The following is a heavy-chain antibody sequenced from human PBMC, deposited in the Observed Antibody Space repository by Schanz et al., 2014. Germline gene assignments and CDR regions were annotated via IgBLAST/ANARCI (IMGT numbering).Heavy chain of an antibody. CDR3: AREERWDIAAAGPKHYYYGMDV. Sequence: EVQLVESGGGLVKPGGSLRLSCAASGFTFSSYSMNWVRQAPGKGLEWVSSISSSSSNIYYADAVKGRFTISKDNANNSQYRQMNSLRAEDTAVYYCAREERWDIAAAGPKHYYYGMDVWGQGTTVTVSS. D-gene: IGHD6-13*01. CDR1: GFTFSSYS. J-gene: IGHJ6*02. CDR2: ISSSSSNI. V-gene: IGHV3-21*01.